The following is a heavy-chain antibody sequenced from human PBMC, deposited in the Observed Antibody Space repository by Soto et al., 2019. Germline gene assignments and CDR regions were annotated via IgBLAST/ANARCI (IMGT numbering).Heavy chain of an antibody. CDR2: IYYSGST. J-gene: IGHJ4*02. Sequence: SETLSLTCTVSGGSINTYYWSWFRQPPGKGLEWIGYIYYSGSTTYNPSLKSRVTISVDTSKNQFSLKPNSVTAADTAVYFCARLGRYYPSFDQLGQGSLVP. CDR3: ARLGRYYPSFDQ. V-gene: IGHV4-59*08. CDR1: GGSINTYY. D-gene: IGHD3-22*01.